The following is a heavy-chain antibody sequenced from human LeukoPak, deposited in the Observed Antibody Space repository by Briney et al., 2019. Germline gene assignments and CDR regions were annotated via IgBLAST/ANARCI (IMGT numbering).Heavy chain of an antibody. V-gene: IGHV3-11*04. CDR1: GFTFSDYY. Sequence: GGSLRLSCAASGFTFSDYYMSWIRQAPGKGLEWVSYISSSGSTIYYADSVKGRSTISRDNAENSLYLQMNSLRAEDTAVYYCARASTGEQWLVRYFDYWGQGTLVTVSS. CDR2: ISSSGSTI. CDR3: ARASTGEQWLVRYFDY. D-gene: IGHD6-19*01. J-gene: IGHJ4*02.